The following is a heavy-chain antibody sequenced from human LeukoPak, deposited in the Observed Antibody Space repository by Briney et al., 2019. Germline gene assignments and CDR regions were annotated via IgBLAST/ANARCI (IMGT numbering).Heavy chain of an antibody. D-gene: IGHD6-13*01. CDR1: GFTFSSYA. V-gene: IGHV3-30-3*01. CDR2: ISYDGSNK. CDR3: ARELAAAGQFDY. J-gene: IGHJ4*02. Sequence: SGGSLRLSCAASGFTFSSYAMHWVRQAPGKGLEWVAVISYDGSNKYYADSVKGRFTISRDNSKNTLYLQMNSLRAEDTAVYYCARELAAAGQFDYWGQGTLVTVSS.